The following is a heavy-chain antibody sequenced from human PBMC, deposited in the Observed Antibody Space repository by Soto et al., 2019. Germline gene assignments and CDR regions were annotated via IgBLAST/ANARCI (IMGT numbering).Heavy chain of an antibody. J-gene: IGHJ4*02. V-gene: IGHV3-72*01. CDR3: VRGPNSSYLVTPWDY. CDR2: IRNKANRYTT. Sequence: EVQLVESGGGLVQPGGSLRLSCVVSGFTFSDHYMDWVRQAPGKGLEWVGRIRNKANRYTTVYSASVKGRFTISRDDSKHSMYLQMNSLKIEDTAVDYCVRGPNSSYLVTPWDYWVQGTLVTVSS. D-gene: IGHD3-16*02. CDR1: GFTFSDHY.